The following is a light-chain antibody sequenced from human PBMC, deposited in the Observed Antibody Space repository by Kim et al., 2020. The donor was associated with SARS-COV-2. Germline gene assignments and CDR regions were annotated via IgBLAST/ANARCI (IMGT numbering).Light chain of an antibody. CDR2: GAS. V-gene: IGKV3-20*01. J-gene: IGKJ1*01. CDR1: QSVSSNF. Sequence: DIVLTQSPGTLSLSPGERATLSCRASQSVSSNFLAWYQQKPGQAPRLLFYGASRRATGIPDRFSGSGSATDFTLTISRLEPEDFAVYYCQQYGSSPGTFGPGTKLEI. CDR3: QQYGSSPGT.